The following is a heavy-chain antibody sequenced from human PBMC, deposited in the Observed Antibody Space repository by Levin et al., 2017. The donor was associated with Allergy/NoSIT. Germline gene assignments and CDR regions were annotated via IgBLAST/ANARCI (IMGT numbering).Heavy chain of an antibody. V-gene: IGHV4-31*11. Sequence: RSSETLSLTCAVSGVSMNSGGNYWSWIRQHPGKGLEWIGYIYYTGTTGYNPSLKSRVTLSVDTSKNQFSLKVTSVTAADTAVYYCAGSGAVTGLFEYWGQGALVAVSS. J-gene: IGHJ4*02. D-gene: IGHD2-8*02. CDR3: AGSGAVTGLFEY. CDR2: IYYTGTT. CDR1: GVSMNSGGNY.